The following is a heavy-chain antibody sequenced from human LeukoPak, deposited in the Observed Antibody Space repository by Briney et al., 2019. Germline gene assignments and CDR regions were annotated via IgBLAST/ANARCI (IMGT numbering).Heavy chain of an antibody. CDR1: GGSFSGYY. CDR2: INHSGST. D-gene: IGHD3-3*01. CDR3: ARGRTIFGVVIIGYLLDY. J-gene: IGHJ4*02. Sequence: SETLSLTCAVYGGSFSGYYWSWIRQPPGKGLEWIGEINHSGSTNYNPSLKSRVTISVDTSKNQFSLKRSSVTAADTAVYYCARGRTIFGVVIIGYLLDYWGQGTLVTVSS. V-gene: IGHV4-34*01.